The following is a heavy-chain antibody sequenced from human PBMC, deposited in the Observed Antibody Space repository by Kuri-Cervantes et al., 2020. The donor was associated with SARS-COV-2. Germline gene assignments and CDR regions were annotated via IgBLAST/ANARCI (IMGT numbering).Heavy chain of an antibody. J-gene: IGHJ4*01. Sequence: SETLSLTCTVSGGSISSGDYYWGWIRQLPDKGLEWIGTIYFTGSTYYNPSLRSRVTISIDTSKDRFSLKLNSVTATDAAVYYCARRSWAYYFDFWGQGSLVTVSS. CDR1: GGSISSGDYY. CDR2: IYFTGST. V-gene: IGHV4-39*01. CDR3: ARRSWAYYFDF. D-gene: IGHD7-27*01.